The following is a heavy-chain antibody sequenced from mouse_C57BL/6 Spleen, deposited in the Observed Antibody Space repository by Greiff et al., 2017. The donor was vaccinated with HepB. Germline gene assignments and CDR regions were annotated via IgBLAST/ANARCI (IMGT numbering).Heavy chain of an antibody. CDR3: ARPWGYDGYFDV. J-gene: IGHJ1*03. V-gene: IGHV5-17*01. CDR2: ISSGSSTI. Sequence: DVKLVESGGGLVKPGGSLKLSCAASGFTFSDYGMHWVRQAPEKGLEWVAYISSGSSTIYYADTVKGRFTISRDNAKNTLFLQMTSLRSEDTAMYYCARPWGYDGYFDVWGTGTTVTVSS. CDR1: GFTFSDYG. D-gene: IGHD2-2*01.